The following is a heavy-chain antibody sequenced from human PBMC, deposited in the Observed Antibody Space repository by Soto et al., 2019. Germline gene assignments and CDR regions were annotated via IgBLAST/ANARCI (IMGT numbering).Heavy chain of an antibody. Sequence: QLQLQESGPGLVKPSETLSLTCTVSGGSISSSSFHWGWIRQPPGKGREWIGSIYYSGSTYYSPSLKSRVTISVDTSKNKFSLKLSSVTAADTAVYYCERRERAAGTDWWFDPWGQGTLVTVSS. CDR2: IYYSGST. J-gene: IGHJ5*02. D-gene: IGHD6-13*01. CDR3: ERRERAAGTDWWFDP. V-gene: IGHV4-39*01. CDR1: GGSISSSSFH.